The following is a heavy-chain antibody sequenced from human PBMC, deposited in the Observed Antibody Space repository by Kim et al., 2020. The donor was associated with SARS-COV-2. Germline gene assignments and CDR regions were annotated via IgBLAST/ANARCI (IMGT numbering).Heavy chain of an antibody. CDR2: IYYSGSI. CDR1: GGSISSYY. CDR3: ARSDNTGYYWP. V-gene: IGHV4-59*01. D-gene: IGHD3-9*01. J-gene: IGHJ5*02. Sequence: SETLSLTCTVSGGSISSYYWSWMRQPPGKELEWIGYIYYSGSINYNPSLKSRVTISVNTSENQFSLKLTSVTAADTAIYYCARSDNTGYYWPWGQGTLVT.